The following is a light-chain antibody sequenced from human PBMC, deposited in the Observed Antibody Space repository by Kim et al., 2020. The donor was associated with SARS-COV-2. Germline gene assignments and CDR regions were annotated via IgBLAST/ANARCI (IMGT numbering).Light chain of an antibody. CDR2: RNN. Sequence: PTATLTCTGNSNNVGNQGVAWLQHHQGHPPKLLSYRNNNRPSGISERLSASRSGNTASLTIIGLQPEDEADYYCSAWDSSLSAWVFGGGTQLTVL. J-gene: IGLJ3*02. CDR3: SAWDSSLSAWV. V-gene: IGLV10-54*01. CDR1: SNNVGNQG.